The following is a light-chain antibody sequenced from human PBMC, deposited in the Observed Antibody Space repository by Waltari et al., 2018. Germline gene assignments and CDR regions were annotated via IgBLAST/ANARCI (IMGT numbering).Light chain of an antibody. V-gene: IGLV2-14*01. CDR3: ISYSSATPGNVV. CDR2: DVS. CDR1: TSDVGGYNY. Sequence: SALTQPASVSGSLGQSITFSCTGTTSDVGGYNYVAWYQQHPGKAPKPMIHDVSNRPSGVSIRFSGSKSGNTASLTISGLQADDEADYYCISYSSATPGNVVIGGGTKLTVL. J-gene: IGLJ2*01.